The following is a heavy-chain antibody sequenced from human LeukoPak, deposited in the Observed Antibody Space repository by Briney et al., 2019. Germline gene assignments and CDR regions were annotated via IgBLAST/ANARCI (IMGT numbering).Heavy chain of an antibody. J-gene: IGHJ2*01. CDR3: ARGRSSAAGTSWYFDL. CDR2: IYHSGST. CDR1: GGSISSGGYS. Sequence: SETLSLTCAVSGGSISSGGYSWSWIRQPPGKGLEWIGYIYHSGSTYYNPSLKSRVTISVDTSKNQFSLKLSSVTAADTAVYYCARGRSSAAGTSWYFDLWGRGTLVTVSS. D-gene: IGHD6-13*01. V-gene: IGHV4-30-2*01.